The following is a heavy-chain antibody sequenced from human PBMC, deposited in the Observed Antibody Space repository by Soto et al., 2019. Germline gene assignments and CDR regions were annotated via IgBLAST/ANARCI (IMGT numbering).Heavy chain of an antibody. D-gene: IGHD1-26*01. CDR1: GYTFNTYN. Sequence: QVQLVQSGAEVKKPGASVKVSCKASGYTFNTYNMYWVRQAPGQGLEWMGVINPSIGSTNYAKKFQGRVIMTRDTSTSTVYMELSTLRSDDTAVYYCARLYSGSRLDYWGQGTLVTVSS. CDR3: ARLYSGSRLDY. CDR2: INPSIGST. V-gene: IGHV1-46*02. J-gene: IGHJ4*02.